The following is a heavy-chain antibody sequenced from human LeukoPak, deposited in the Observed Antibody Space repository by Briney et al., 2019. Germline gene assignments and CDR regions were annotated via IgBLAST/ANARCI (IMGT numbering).Heavy chain of an antibody. V-gene: IGHV1-46*01. CDR2: INPSGGST. D-gene: IGHD4-23*01. CDR3: ARDNSMHERGWWFDP. CDR1: GYPFTAYY. Sequence: ASVKVSCKAFGYPFTAYYMYWVRQAPGQGPEWMGIINPSGGSTSYAQKFQGRVTMTRDMSTNTVYMELSSLRSDDTAVYYCARDNSMHERGWWFDPWGQGTLVTVSS. J-gene: IGHJ5*02.